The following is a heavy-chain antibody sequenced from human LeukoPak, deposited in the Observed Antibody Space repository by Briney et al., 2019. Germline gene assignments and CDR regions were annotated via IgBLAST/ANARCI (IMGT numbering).Heavy chain of an antibody. CDR2: INPSDDTT. Sequence: ASVTVSCKASGYTFTSNHIHWVRQAPGQGLEWMGIINPSDDTTTYAQKFRGRVTMTRDTSTSTVYMDLSSLRSEDTAVYYCARVIGYCSGGSCPDYYYYYGMDVWGQGTTVTVSS. CDR3: ARVIGYCSGGSCPDYYYYYGMDV. CDR1: GYTFTSNH. V-gene: IGHV1-46*01. D-gene: IGHD2-15*01. J-gene: IGHJ6*02.